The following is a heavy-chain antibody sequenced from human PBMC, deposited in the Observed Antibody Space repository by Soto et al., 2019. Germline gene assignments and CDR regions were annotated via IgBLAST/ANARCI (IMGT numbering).Heavy chain of an antibody. D-gene: IGHD3-22*01. CDR3: ARGGGGTMIVVVEAFDI. J-gene: IGHJ3*02. CDR1: GGSISSYY. CDR2: IYYSGST. Sequence: PSETLSLTCTVSGGSISSYYWSWIRQPPGKGLEWIGYIYYSGSTNYNPSLKSRVTISVDTSKNQFSLKLSSVTAADTAVYYCARGGGGTMIVVVEAFDIWGQGTMVTVS. V-gene: IGHV4-59*01.